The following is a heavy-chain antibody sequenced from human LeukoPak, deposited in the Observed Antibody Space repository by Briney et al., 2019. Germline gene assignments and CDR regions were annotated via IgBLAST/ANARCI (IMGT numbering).Heavy chain of an antibody. CDR2: INTNTGNP. V-gene: IGHV7-4-1*02. CDR3: ARDLAADGMDV. CDR1: EYTFTSYT. Sequence: RASVNVSCKASEYTFTSYTMNWVRQAPGQGLEWMGWINTNTGNPTYAQGFTGRFVFSLDTSVSTAYLQISSLKPEDTAVYYCARDLAADGMDVWGQGTTVTVSS. D-gene: IGHD6-13*01. J-gene: IGHJ6*02.